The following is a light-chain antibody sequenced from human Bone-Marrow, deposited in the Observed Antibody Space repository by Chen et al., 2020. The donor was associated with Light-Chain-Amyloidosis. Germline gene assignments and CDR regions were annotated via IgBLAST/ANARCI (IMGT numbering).Light chain of an antibody. Sequence: NFLLTQPHSVSESPGKTVIISCTRSSGSIATNYVQCYQQRPGSSPTTVIYEDDQRPSGVPDRFSGSIDRSSNAASLTISGLKTEDEADYYCQSYQGSSQGVFGGGTKLTVL. CDR3: QSYQGSSQGV. CDR2: EDD. V-gene: IGLV6-57*01. J-gene: IGLJ3*02. CDR1: SGSIATNY.